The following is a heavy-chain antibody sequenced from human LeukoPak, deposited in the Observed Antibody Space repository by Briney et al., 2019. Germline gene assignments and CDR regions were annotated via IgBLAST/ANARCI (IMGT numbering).Heavy chain of an antibody. J-gene: IGHJ4*02. CDR2: IYTSGST. CDR1: GGSISSYY. CDR3: AREAYYDILTGYYYAERNFDY. D-gene: IGHD3-9*01. V-gene: IGHV4-4*07. Sequence: SETLSLTCTVSGGSISSYYWSWIRQPAGKGLEWIGRIYTSGSTNYNPSLKSRVTMSVDTTKNQFCLKLSSVTAADTAVYYCAREAYYDILTGYYYAERNFDYWGQGTLVTVSS.